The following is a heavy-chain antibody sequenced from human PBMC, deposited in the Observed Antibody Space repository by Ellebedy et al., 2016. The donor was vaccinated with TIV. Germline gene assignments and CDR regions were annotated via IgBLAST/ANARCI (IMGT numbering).Heavy chain of an antibody. CDR3: ARQGHSSGWYVGEYYFDY. D-gene: IGHD6-19*01. Sequence: MPSETLSLTCNVSGGSIDISTYYWAWIRQPPGKGLEWIGSIYYSGTTYYNPSLKSRVTISADTPKNQFSLRLKSVTAADTAVYYCARQGHSSGWYVGEYYFDYWGQGTLVTVSS. J-gene: IGHJ4*02. CDR2: IYYSGTT. CDR1: GGSIDISTYY. V-gene: IGHV4-39*01.